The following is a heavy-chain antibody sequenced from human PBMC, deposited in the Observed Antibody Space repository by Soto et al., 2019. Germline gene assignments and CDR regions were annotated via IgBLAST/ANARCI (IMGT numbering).Heavy chain of an antibody. CDR3: ATDGYGAFAF. CDR2: IDPRSGVT. V-gene: IGHV1-2*02. J-gene: IGHJ4*02. Sequence: ASVKVSCKPYGYTFTAYYIRWVRQAPGQGLECLGWIDPRSGVTDYAQKFQGRVIMTRDTSIKTVYMELSWLTSDDAAVYYCATDGYGAFAFWGQGTLLTVSS. D-gene: IGHD4-17*01. CDR1: GYTFTAYY.